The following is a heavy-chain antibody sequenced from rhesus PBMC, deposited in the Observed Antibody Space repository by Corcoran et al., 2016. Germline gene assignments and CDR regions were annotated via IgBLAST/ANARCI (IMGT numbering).Heavy chain of an antibody. CDR3: ATFGIAAA. CDR1: GYTFTDYY. J-gene: IGHJ4*01. V-gene: IGHV1-111*02. D-gene: IGHD6-31*01. Sequence: EVQLVQSGAEVKKPGASVKISCKASGYTFTDYYLHWLRQAPGKGLEWMGRGAPEDGEAIHAQKCQDRVTITAEPSTDTAYMELSSLRSEDTAVYYCATFGIAAAWGQGVLVTVSS. CDR2: GAPEDGEA.